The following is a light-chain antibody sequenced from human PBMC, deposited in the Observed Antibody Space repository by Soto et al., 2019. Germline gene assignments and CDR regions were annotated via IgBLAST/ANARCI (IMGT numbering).Light chain of an antibody. V-gene: IGLV3-21*02. CDR1: NIGTKS. Sequence: SYELTQPPSVSVAPGQTARITCGGNNIGTKSVHWYQQRPGQAPLLVVYDDSDRPSGIPERFSGSNSGNTATLTISGVEAGDEADYYCQVWDSSSDHRVFGGGTKLTVL. J-gene: IGLJ3*02. CDR2: DDS. CDR3: QVWDSSSDHRV.